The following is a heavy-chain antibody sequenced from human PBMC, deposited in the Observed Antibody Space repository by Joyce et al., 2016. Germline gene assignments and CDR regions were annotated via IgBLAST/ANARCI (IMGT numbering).Heavy chain of an antibody. D-gene: IGHD3-10*01. J-gene: IGHJ6*02. CDR2: TNHSGNT. CDR3: ARGRGARYYYYYDMDV. CDR1: GGSFSGYY. Sequence: QEQLQQWGAGLLKPSETLSLRCAVYGGSFSGYYWNWIRQSPGKGLEWIGETNHSGNTNYNPSLGSRVTMSVDTSKNEFSLKLSSVTAADTAVYYCARGRGARYYYYYDMDVWGQGTTVTVSS. V-gene: IGHV4-34*01.